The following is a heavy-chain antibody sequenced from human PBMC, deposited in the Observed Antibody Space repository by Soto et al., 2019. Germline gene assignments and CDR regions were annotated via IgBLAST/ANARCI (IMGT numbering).Heavy chain of an antibody. CDR3: ARDKITGLFDY. Sequence: SETLSLTCAVYGGSFIGYYCTWIRQPPLTGLEWIGEVNHILSTNYNPSLKSRVTISLETSKNRFSLNLTSVTASETAVYYCARDKITGLFDYWGQGTLVTVSS. CDR1: GGSFIGYY. V-gene: IGHV4-34*01. J-gene: IGHJ4*02. D-gene: IGHD1-1*01. CDR2: VNHILST.